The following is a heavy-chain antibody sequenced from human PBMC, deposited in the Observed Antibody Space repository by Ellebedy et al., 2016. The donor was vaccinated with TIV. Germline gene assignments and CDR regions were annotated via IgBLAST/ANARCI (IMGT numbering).Heavy chain of an antibody. Sequence: MPSETLSLTCTVSGGSISSYYWSWIRQPPGKGLEWIGYIYYSGSTYYNPSLKSRVTISVDTSKNQFSLKLSSVTAADTAVYYCARVLDTAMDLLFDYWGQGTLVTVSS. D-gene: IGHD5-18*01. CDR3: ARVLDTAMDLLFDY. CDR1: GGSISSYY. V-gene: IGHV4-59*08. J-gene: IGHJ4*02. CDR2: IYYSGST.